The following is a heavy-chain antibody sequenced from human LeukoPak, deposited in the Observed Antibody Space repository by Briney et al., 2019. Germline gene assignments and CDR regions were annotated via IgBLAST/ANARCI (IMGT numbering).Heavy chain of an antibody. CDR1: GFTFDDYG. V-gene: IGHV3-20*04. D-gene: IGHD1-26*01. Sequence: GGSLRLSCAASGFTFDDYGMSWVRQAPGKGLEWVSGINWNGGSTGYADSVKGRFTISRYNAKISLYLQMNSVKAEDTALYYCDRSPQQWELPYFDYWGQGTLVTVSS. CDR2: INWNGGST. J-gene: IGHJ4*02. CDR3: DRSPQQWELPYFDY.